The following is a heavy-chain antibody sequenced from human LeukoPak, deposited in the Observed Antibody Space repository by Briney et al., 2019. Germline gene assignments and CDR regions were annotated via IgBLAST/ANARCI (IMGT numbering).Heavy chain of an antibody. V-gene: IGHV4-39*01. D-gene: IGHD1-1*01. Sequence: SETLSLTCTVSGGSISSSSYYWGWIRQPPGKGLEWIGSIYYSGSTYYNPSLKSRVTISVDTSKNQSSLKLSSVTAADTAVYYCARQKRVENWFDPWGQGTLITVSS. CDR3: ARQKRVENWFDP. J-gene: IGHJ5*02. CDR1: GGSISSSSYY. CDR2: IYYSGST.